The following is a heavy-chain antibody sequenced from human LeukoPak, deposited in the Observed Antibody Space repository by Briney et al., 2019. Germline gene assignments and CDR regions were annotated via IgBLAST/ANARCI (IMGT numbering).Heavy chain of an antibody. J-gene: IGHJ3*02. CDR2: IIPIFGTA. V-gene: IGHV1-69*01. D-gene: IGHD4-11*01. CDR3: ARDQLLRGPRDAFDI. CDR1: GGTFSSYA. Sequence: SVKVSCKASGGTFSSYAVSWVRQAPGQGLEWMGGIIPIFGTANYAQKFQGRVTITADESTSTAYMELSSLRSEDTAVYYCARDQLLRGPRDAFDIWGQGTMVTVSS.